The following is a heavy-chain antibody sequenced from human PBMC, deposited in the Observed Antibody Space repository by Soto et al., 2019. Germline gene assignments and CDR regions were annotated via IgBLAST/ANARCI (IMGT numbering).Heavy chain of an antibody. V-gene: IGHV4-39*01. CDR1: GGSITSHHYY. Sequence: QLQVQESGPGQVKPSQTLSLTCTVSGGSITSHHYYWGWIRQPPGKGLEWIESIYSGGNTYYNPSLRSRLTIFVDTAKNLISLKLNSVTAADSAIYYCGSGPSTTWIDNWGQGTMVTVSS. J-gene: IGHJ3*02. CDR2: IYSGGNT. D-gene: IGHD2-2*01. CDR3: GSGPSTTWIDN.